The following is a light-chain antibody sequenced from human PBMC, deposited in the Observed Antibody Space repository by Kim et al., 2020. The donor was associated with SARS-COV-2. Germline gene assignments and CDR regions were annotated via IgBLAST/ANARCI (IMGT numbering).Light chain of an antibody. CDR2: LNSDGSH. J-gene: IGLJ3*02. V-gene: IGLV4-69*01. CDR3: QTWGTGIRV. CDR1: SGHSSSA. Sequence: SVKLTCTLSSGHSSSAIAWHQQQPEKGPRYLMKLNSDGSHSKGDGIPDRFSGSSSGAERYLTISSLQSEDEADYYCQTWGTGIRVFGGGTQLTVL.